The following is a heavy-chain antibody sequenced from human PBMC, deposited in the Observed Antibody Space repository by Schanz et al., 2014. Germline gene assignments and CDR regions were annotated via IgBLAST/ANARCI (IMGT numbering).Heavy chain of an antibody. J-gene: IGHJ4*02. CDR2: ISAYNGNT. D-gene: IGHD3-9*01. V-gene: IGHV1-18*01. Sequence: QVQLVQSGAEVKKPGASVKVSCKASGYTFTSYGISWVRQAPGQGLEWMGWISAYNGNTKYPQKLQGRVTMTTGTATSTAYMELRSLRSDDTAVYYCARDAADLYDILTEEDYWGQGTLVTVSS. CDR1: GYTFTSYG. CDR3: ARDAADLYDILTEEDY.